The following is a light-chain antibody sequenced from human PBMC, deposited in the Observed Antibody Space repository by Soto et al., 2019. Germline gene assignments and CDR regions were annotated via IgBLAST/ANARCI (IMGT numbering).Light chain of an antibody. V-gene: IGLV2-8*01. Sequence: QSALTQPPSASGSLGQSVTISCTGTSSDVDGYNYVSWHQQHPGKAPKLMIYEVTKRPSGVPDRFSGSKSGNTASLTLSGLQAEDEADYYCSSFAGGGNPVLFGGGTKLTVL. CDR2: EVT. CDR1: SSDVDGYNY. J-gene: IGLJ2*01. CDR3: SSFAGGGNPVL.